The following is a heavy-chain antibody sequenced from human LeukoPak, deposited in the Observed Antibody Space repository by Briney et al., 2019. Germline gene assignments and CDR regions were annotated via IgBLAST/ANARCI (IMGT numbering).Heavy chain of an antibody. Sequence: SETLSLTCTVSGGSISSYYWSWIRQPPGKGLEWIGYIYYSGSTNYNPSPKSRVTISVDTSKNQFSLKLSSVTAADTAVYYCARHAGDGPIYYFDYWGQGTLVTVSS. CDR2: IYYSGST. J-gene: IGHJ4*02. D-gene: IGHD5-24*01. CDR1: GGSISSYY. CDR3: ARHAGDGPIYYFDY. V-gene: IGHV4-59*08.